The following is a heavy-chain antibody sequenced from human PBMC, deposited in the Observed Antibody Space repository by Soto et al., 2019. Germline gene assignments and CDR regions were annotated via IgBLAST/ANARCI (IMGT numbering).Heavy chain of an antibody. J-gene: IGHJ6*02. CDR1: GGTFSSYA. V-gene: IGHV1-69*13. Sequence: ASVKVSCKASGGTFSSYAISWVRQAPGQGLEWMGGIIPIFGTANYAQKFQGRVTITADESTSTAYMELSSLRSEDTAVYYCARDHQSYYYGMDVWGQGTTVTVSS. CDR2: IIPIFGTA. CDR3: ARDHQSYYYGMDV.